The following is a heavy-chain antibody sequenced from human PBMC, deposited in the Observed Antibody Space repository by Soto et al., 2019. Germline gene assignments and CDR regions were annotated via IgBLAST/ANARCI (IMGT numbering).Heavy chain of an antibody. V-gene: IGHV4-30-2*01. CDR2: IYDSGST. D-gene: IGHD6-6*01. J-gene: IGHJ6*04. CDR3: ARGSSSYYDYGMDV. Sequence: SETLSLTCVVSGDSISRGGYSWTWIRQPPGKALEWIGNIYDSGSTSYNPSLKSRVAISVDRSKNQFSLKLTSVTAADTAVYFCARGSSSYYDYGMDVWGEGTTVTVSS. CDR1: GDSISRGGYS.